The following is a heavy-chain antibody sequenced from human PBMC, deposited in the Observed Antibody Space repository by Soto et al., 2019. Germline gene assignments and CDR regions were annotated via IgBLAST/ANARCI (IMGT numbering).Heavy chain of an antibody. D-gene: IGHD5-12*01. CDR1: GYTFSNND. V-gene: IGHV1-8*01. CDR3: ARGIWVATNAHYYLDS. J-gene: IGHJ5*01. CDR2: VNPQSGNR. Sequence: ASVKVSCKGSGYTFSNNDINWVRQAPGQGLEWMGWVNPQSGNRDYAQKFQGRVTMTRDTFISTAYMELNGLRSEDTAVYYCARGIWVATNAHYYLDSWGQATLVTVSS.